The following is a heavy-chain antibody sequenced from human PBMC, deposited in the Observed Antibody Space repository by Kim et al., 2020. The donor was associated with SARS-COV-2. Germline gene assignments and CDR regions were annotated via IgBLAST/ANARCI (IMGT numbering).Heavy chain of an antibody. CDR2: INHSGST. D-gene: IGHD3-3*01. V-gene: IGHV4-34*01. CDR3: ARVPMDYDFWSGQVPSRWFDP. CDR1: GGSFSGYY. Sequence: SETLSLTCAVYGGSFSGYYWSWIRQPPGKGLEWIGEINHSGSTNYNPSLKSRVTISVDTSKNQFSLKLSSVTAADTAVYYCARVPMDYDFWSGQVPSRWFDPWGQGTLVTVSS. J-gene: IGHJ5*02.